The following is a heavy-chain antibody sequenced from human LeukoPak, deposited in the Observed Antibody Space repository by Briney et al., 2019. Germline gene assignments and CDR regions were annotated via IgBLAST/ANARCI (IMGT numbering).Heavy chain of an antibody. CDR2: IYHSGST. Sequence: SQTLSLTCAVSGGSISSGGYSWSWIRQPPGTGLEWIGYIYHSGSTYYNPSLKSRVTISVDRSKNQFSLKLSSVTAADTAVYYCASLYGAIDYWGQGTLVTVSS. J-gene: IGHJ4*02. D-gene: IGHD4/OR15-4a*01. CDR3: ASLYGAIDY. CDR1: GGSISSGGYS. V-gene: IGHV4-30-2*01.